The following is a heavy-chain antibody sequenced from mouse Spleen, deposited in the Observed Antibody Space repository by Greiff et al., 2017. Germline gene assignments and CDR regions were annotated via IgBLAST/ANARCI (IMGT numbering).Heavy chain of an antibody. J-gene: IGHJ3*01. CDR2: IHPNSGST. V-gene: IGHV1-64*01. D-gene: IGHD2-4*01. CDR3: ARSSYDYDPAWFAY. Sequence: QVQLQQPGAELVKPGASVKLSCKASGYTFTSYWMHWVKQRPGQGLEWIGLIHPNSGSTNYNEKFKSKATLTVDKSSSTAYMQLSSLTSEDSAVYYCARSSYDYDPAWFAYWGQGTLVTVSA. CDR1: GYTFTSYW.